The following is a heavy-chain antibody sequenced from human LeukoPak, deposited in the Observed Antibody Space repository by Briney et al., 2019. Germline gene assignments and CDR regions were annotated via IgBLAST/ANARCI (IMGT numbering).Heavy chain of an antibody. CDR2: INLDGTEV. J-gene: IGHJ4*01. CDR1: GFAFSTYW. CDR3: ASGRHDFVH. V-gene: IGHV3-7*01. Sequence: GRSLRLSCSASGFAFSTYWMTWVRQAPGKGPEWVANINLDGTEVHYVDSLKDRFTISRDNARNSLYLQMNSLRAEDTAVYYCASGRHDFVHWGHGTLVTVSS. D-gene: IGHD3-16*01.